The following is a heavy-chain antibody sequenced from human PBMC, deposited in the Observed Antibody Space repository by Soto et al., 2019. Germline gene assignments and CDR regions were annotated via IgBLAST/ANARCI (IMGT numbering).Heavy chain of an antibody. D-gene: IGHD3-3*01. CDR2: INQDGTKI. CDR1: GSSISSHW. J-gene: IGHJ4*02. Sequence: EVHLVETGGGLVQPGGSLRLSCAASGSSISSHWMSWVRQAPGKGLEWVANINQDGTKIHYVDSVKGRFTISRDNAKNSLHLQLSSLRADDTAVYFCARGEEWLLLSLQGVFDQWGQGTLATVSS. V-gene: IGHV3-7*03. CDR3: ARGEEWLLLSLQGVFDQ.